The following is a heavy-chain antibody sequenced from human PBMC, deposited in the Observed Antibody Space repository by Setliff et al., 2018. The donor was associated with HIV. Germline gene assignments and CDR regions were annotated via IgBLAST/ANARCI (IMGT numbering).Heavy chain of an antibody. CDR1: GFSISSGFY. Sequence: ETLSLTCAVSGFSISSGFYWAWIRQPPGKGLEWIGSIYRSGSTYYNLSLKSRVTISVDTSKNQFSLKLTSVTAADTAVYYCARREWLPMPGAFDIWGQGTMVTVSS. V-gene: IGHV4-38-2*01. D-gene: IGHD3-3*01. CDR3: ARREWLPMPGAFDI. J-gene: IGHJ3*02. CDR2: IYRSGST.